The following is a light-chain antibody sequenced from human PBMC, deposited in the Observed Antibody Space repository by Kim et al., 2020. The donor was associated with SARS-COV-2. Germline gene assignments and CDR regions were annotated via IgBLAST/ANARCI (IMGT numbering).Light chain of an antibody. CDR2: GAS. CDR1: QSISSEF. V-gene: IGKV3-20*01. CDR3: QQYTTSPPAYT. J-gene: IGKJ2*01. Sequence: PGERATLACRASQSISSEFLAWYQQISGQPPRLLIFGASNRAAGIPDRFSGGGSGTDFTLTITRLEPADSAVYYCQQYTTSPPAYTFGQGTKLEI.